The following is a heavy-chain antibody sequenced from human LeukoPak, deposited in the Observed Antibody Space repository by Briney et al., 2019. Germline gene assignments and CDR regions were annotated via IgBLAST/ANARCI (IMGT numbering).Heavy chain of an antibody. CDR2: ISTSGST. Sequence: SETLSLTCTVSGVSISSYYCSWIRQPPGKGLEWIGYISTSGSTDYSPSLKSRVTISVDRSKNQCSLNLSSVTAADTAVYYCARVTSGYYDSSGYRIYWYFDLWGRGTLVTVSS. J-gene: IGHJ2*01. CDR3: ARVTSGYYDSSGYRIYWYFDL. V-gene: IGHV4-4*09. D-gene: IGHD3-22*01. CDR1: GVSISSYY.